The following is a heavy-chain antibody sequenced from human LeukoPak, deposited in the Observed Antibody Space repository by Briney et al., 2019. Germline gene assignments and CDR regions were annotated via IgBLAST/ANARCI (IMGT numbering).Heavy chain of an antibody. CDR1: GGSISSYY. Sequence: PSETLSLTCTVSGGSISSYYWSWIRQPPGKGLEWIGYIYYSGSTNYSPSLKSRVTISVDTSKNQFSLKLSSVTAADTAVYYCARSDYDFWSGYSALDYWGQGTLVTVSS. CDR2: IYYSGST. J-gene: IGHJ4*02. CDR3: ARSDYDFWSGYSALDY. D-gene: IGHD3-3*01. V-gene: IGHV4-59*12.